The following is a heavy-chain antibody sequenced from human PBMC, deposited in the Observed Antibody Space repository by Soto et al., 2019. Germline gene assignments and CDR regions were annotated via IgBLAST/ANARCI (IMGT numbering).Heavy chain of an antibody. CDR1: GISISRHG. CDR2: REYDETKK. D-gene: IGHD2-8*02. V-gene: IGHV3-33*01. J-gene: IGHJ4*02. Sequence: QVQLVESGGGVVQPGRSLRVSCVASGISISRHGMHWVRHAPGKGLEWVAGREYDETKKYYADSVKGRFTISRDTSKNTVYLQMNGLRVDDAAVYFCARELAHWSICFEDRGQGTLVSVSS. CDR3: ARELAHWSICFED.